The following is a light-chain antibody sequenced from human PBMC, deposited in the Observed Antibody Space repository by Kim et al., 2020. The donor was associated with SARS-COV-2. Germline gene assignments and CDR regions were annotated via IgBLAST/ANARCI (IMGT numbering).Light chain of an antibody. Sequence: SINIACTGTSSDIGSYNYGSWYQQHPGKAHKILLYEGPKRPSGVSDRFAGSKSGNTAALTISGFQPEDEADYYCRSYEGKDTLRLIGGETQLTVL. J-gene: IGLJ7*01. V-gene: IGLV2-23*01. CDR3: RSYEGKDTLRL. CDR1: SSDIGSYNY. CDR2: EGP.